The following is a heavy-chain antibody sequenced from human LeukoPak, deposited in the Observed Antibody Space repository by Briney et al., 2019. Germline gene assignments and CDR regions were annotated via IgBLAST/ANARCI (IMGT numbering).Heavy chain of an antibody. CDR3: ARDYYGSGSYYYYYYYMDV. J-gene: IGHJ6*03. V-gene: IGHV3-33*01. D-gene: IGHD3-10*01. Sequence: GRSLRLSCAASGFTFSSYGMHWVRQAPGKGLEWVAVIWYDGSNKYYADSVKGRFTISRDNSKNTLYLQMNSLRAEDTAVYYCARDYYGSGSYYYYYYYMDVWGKGTTVTVSS. CDR1: GFTFSSYG. CDR2: IWYDGSNK.